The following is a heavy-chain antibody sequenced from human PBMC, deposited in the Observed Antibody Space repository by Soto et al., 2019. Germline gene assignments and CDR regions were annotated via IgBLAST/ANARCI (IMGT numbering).Heavy chain of an antibody. CDR3: ARLRRRGFYDPAAYFDY. CDR2: IYYSGST. Sequence: QLQLQESGPGLVKPSETLSLTCTVSGGSISSSSYYWGWIRQPPGKGLEWIGSIYYSGSTYYNPSLKSRVTISVDTSKNQFSLKLSSVTAADTAVYYCARLRRRGFYDPAAYFDYWGQGTLVTVSS. D-gene: IGHD3-10*01. V-gene: IGHV4-39*01. CDR1: GGSISSSSYY. J-gene: IGHJ4*02.